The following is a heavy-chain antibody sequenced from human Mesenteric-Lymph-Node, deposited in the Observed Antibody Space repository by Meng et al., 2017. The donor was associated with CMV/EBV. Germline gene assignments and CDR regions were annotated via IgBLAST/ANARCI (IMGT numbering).Heavy chain of an antibody. CDR2: IYIGGSS. J-gene: IGHJ2*01. CDR3: ARGRGFPNWYFDL. Sequence: AVAGGYIISTNWWGWVRQPPGKGLEWIGEIYIGGSSNYNPSLKSRVTISIEKSKNEFSLKLTSVTAADTAVYYCARGRGFPNWYFDLWGRGTLVTVSS. CDR1: GGYIISTNW. V-gene: IGHV4-4*02. D-gene: IGHD2-8*01.